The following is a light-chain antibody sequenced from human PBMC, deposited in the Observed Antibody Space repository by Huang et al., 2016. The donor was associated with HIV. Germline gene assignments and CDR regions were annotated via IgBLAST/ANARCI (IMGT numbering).Light chain of an antibody. J-gene: IGKJ1*01. Sequence: IQLTQSPSSLSASVGDRFIITCRASQGISSYLAWYQQKPGQAPKLLSYAASTLQSGVPSRFSGSGSGTDFTLTISSLQPEDFATYYCQQLNSYPETFGQGTKVEIK. CDR1: QGISSY. CDR3: QQLNSYPET. V-gene: IGKV1-9*01. CDR2: AAS.